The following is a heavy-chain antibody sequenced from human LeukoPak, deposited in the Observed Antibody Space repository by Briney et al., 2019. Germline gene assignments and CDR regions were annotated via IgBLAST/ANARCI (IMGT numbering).Heavy chain of an antibody. CDR2: ISGSGGST. CDR3: AKDSCSGGSCYSFDY. V-gene: IGHV3-23*01. Sequence: PGGSLRLSCAASGFSFSNYVMTWVRQAPGKGLEWVSAISGSGGSTYYADSVKGRFTISRDNSKNTLYLQMNSLRAEDTAVYYCAKDSCSGGSCYSFDYWGQGTLVTVSS. CDR1: GFSFSNYV. J-gene: IGHJ4*02. D-gene: IGHD2-15*01.